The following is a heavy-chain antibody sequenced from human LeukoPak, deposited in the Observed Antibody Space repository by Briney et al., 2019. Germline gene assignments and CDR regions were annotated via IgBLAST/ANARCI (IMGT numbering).Heavy chain of an antibody. CDR3: VKEHVDRAFTRSFEI. CDR2: ISPDKT. V-gene: IGHV3-23*01. CDR1: GFSFSTNP. D-gene: IGHD3-3*02. Sequence: GGSLRLSCAASGFSFSTNPMSWVRQAPGKGLEWVTAISPDKTYYADSVKGRLTISRDNYKNTVDLHMNSPRAEDTAIYYCVKEHVDRAFTRSFEIWGQGIVVTVSS. J-gene: IGHJ3*02.